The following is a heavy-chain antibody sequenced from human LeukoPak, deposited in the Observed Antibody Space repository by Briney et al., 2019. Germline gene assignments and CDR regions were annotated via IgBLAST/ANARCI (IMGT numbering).Heavy chain of an antibody. CDR2: IYSSDST. D-gene: IGHD6-13*01. Sequence: PGGSLRLSCAASGFTVRSNYMSWVRQAPGKGLEWVSVIYSSDSTYYADSVKGRFTIFRDNSKNTLYLQMNSLRAEDTAVYYCARVRGYSSRKYYFDYWGQGTLVTVSS. CDR3: ARVRGYSSRKYYFDY. J-gene: IGHJ4*02. V-gene: IGHV3-53*01. CDR1: GFTVRSNY.